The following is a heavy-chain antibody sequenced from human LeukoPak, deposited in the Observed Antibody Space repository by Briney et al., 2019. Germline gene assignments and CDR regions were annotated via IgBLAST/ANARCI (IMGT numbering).Heavy chain of an antibody. Sequence: GGSLRLSCAASGFTFSGFWMSWVRQAPGKGLEWVANINQNGGVEKYVDSVKGRFTISRDNAKNLLHLQMNRLRAADTAVYYCARTDLTSYGYFDYWGQGTLVTVSS. CDR2: INQNGGVE. CDR3: ARTDLTSYGYFDY. J-gene: IGHJ4*02. CDR1: GFTFSGFW. D-gene: IGHD3-10*01. V-gene: IGHV3-7*01.